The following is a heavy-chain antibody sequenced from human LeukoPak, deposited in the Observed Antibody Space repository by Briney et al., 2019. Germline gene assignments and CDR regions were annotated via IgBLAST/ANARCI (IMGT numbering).Heavy chain of an antibody. Sequence: ASVKVSCKASGYTFTSYYMHWVRQAPGQGLEWMGIINPSGGSTSYAQKFQGRVTMTRDTSTSTVYMELSSLRSEDTAVYYCARDGSRLRFLEWYDYCYGMDVWGQGTTVTVSS. V-gene: IGHV1-46*01. J-gene: IGHJ6*02. CDR2: INPSGGST. CDR1: GYTFTSYY. D-gene: IGHD3-3*01. CDR3: ARDGSRLRFLEWYDYCYGMDV.